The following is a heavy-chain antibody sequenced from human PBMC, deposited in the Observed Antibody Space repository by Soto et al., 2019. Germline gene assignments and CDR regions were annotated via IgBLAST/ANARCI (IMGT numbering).Heavy chain of an antibody. CDR3: ARDDYKDGGNNWFDP. V-gene: IGHV4-4*07. D-gene: IGHD3-16*01. CDR1: GDSITNYY. CDR2: IYTKERT. J-gene: IGHJ5*02. Sequence: ETLSLTCTVSGDSITNYYWSWIRQPAGKGLEWIGRIYTKERTNYNLSFRNRVTMSVDTSKNQFSLKLDAVTAADTAVYYCARDDYKDGGNNWFDPWGQGTLVTVSS.